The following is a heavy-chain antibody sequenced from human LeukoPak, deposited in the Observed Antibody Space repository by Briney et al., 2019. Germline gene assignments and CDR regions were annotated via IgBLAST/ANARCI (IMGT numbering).Heavy chain of an antibody. J-gene: IGHJ4*02. CDR1: GFTFSSYG. CDR3: AKAPTSTVTTSLDY. D-gene: IGHD4-17*01. V-gene: IGHV3-30*02. CDR2: IRYDGSNK. Sequence: PGGSLRPSCAASGFTFSSYGMHWVRQAPGKGLEWVAFIRYDGSNKYYADSVKGRFTISRDNSKNTLYLQMNSLRAEDTAVYYCAKAPTSTVTTSLDYWGQGTLVTVSS.